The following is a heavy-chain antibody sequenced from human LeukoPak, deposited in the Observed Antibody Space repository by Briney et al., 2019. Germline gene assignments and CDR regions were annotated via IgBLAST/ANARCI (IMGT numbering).Heavy chain of an antibody. Sequence: SVKVSCKASGGTFSSYTISWVRQAPGQGLEWMGGIIPLFGTPDYAQKFQDRLTITADKSTSTAYMELSSLRSEDTAVYYCASATLRCSGGSCYEVDVWGKGTTVTVSS. CDR2: IIPLFGTP. D-gene: IGHD2-15*01. CDR3: ASATLRCSGGSCYEVDV. V-gene: IGHV1-69*06. CDR1: GGTFSSYT. J-gene: IGHJ6*04.